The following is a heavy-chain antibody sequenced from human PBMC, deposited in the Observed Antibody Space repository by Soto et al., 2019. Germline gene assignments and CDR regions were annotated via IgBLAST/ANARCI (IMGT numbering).Heavy chain of an antibody. D-gene: IGHD4-4*01. CDR1: RDPIRSGAYY. CDR2: IYYSGST. J-gene: IGHJ6*02. V-gene: IGHV4-30-4*01. Sequence: QVQLQDSLPGLVKPSQTLYLTCTVSRDPIRSGAYYWSCIRQPPAQGLARIAYIYYSGSTYYNPSLKSRVTISVDTSKTQFSLKLSSVTAADTAVYYCARDSLQPIDTYYYGMDVWGQGTTVTVSS. CDR3: ARDSLQPIDTYYYGMDV.